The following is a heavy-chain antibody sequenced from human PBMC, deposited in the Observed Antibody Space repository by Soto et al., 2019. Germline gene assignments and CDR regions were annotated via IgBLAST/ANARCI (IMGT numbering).Heavy chain of an antibody. CDR2: LRYDGSNK. CDR1: GFRFSGFG. V-gene: IGHV3-33*01. CDR3: ARDGVGATTFYGYFDY. D-gene: IGHD1-26*01. J-gene: IGHJ4*02. Sequence: QVQLVESGGGVVQPGRSLRLSCAASGFRFSGFGMHWVRQAPGKGLEWVAILRYDGSNKYYADSVKGRFTISRDNSQNTLYLQMDSLRVEDTGVYYCARDGVGATTFYGYFDYWGQGILVTVSS.